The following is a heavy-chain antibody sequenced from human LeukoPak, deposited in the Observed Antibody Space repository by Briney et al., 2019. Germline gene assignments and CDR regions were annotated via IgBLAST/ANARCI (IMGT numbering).Heavy chain of an antibody. Sequence: SGTLSLTCTVSGGSISSYYWSWIRQPPGKGLEWIGYIYYSGSTNYNPSLKSRVTISVDTSKNQFSLKLSSVTAADTAVYYCARHWYSSSWYPFDYWGQGTLVTVSS. CDR1: GGSISSYY. CDR3: ARHWYSSSWYPFDY. D-gene: IGHD6-13*01. CDR2: IYYSGST. V-gene: IGHV4-59*08. J-gene: IGHJ4*02.